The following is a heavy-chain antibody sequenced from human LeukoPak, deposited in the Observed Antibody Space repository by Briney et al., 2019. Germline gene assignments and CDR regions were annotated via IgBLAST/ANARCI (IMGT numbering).Heavy chain of an antibody. CDR3: AKSPYNWNYGLVSDY. CDR2: IQSDGSGK. V-gene: IGHV3-74*01. CDR1: GFTFSNYW. Sequence: GSLRLSCTASGFTFSNYWMHWVHQAPGKGLVWVSRIQSDGSGKNYADSVKGRFTISRDNSKNTLYLQMSSLRAEDTAVYYCAKSPYNWNYGLVSDYWGQGTLVTVSS. J-gene: IGHJ4*02. D-gene: IGHD1-7*01.